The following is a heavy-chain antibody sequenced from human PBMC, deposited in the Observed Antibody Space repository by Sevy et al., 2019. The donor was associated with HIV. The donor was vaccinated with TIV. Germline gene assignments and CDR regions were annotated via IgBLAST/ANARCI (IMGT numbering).Heavy chain of an antibody. CDR2: ISRRSTTI. CDR1: GFPFSNYN. D-gene: IGHD3-16*01. V-gene: IGHV3-48*02. CDR3: ARETPISAYNDF. Sequence: GGSLRLSCVASGFPFSNYNMNWVRQTPGRGLEWVSYISRRSTTIYYGHSVNGRFTISRDNDQSSLYLQMNALRDEYTAVYYCARETPISAYNDFWGQGTLVTVSS. J-gene: IGHJ4*02.